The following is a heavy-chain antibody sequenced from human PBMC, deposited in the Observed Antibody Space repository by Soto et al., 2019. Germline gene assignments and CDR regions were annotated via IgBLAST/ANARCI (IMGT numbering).Heavy chain of an antibody. V-gene: IGHV1-69*01. Sequence: QVQLVQSGPEVKKPGSSVKVSCKASGGTFSDCVTSWVRQAPGQGLEWMGGIVPIFGKANLAEKFQDRVTITADESTSTAYMKLTSLRSEDTAVYYCARGRDGSNYYFDYWGQGTLVTVSS. CDR1: GGTFSDCV. J-gene: IGHJ4*02. D-gene: IGHD3-10*01. CDR3: ARGRDGSNYYFDY. CDR2: IVPIFGKA.